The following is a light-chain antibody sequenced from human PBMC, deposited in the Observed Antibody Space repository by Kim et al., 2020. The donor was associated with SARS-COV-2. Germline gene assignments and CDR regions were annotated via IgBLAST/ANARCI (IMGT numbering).Light chain of an antibody. CDR1: SSDVGSYNL. V-gene: IGLV2-23*02. CDR2: EVS. CDR3: CSYAGSSTSVV. J-gene: IGLJ2*01. Sequence: QSNNISCTGTSSDVGSYNLVSWYHQHPGKAPKLMIYEVSKRPSGVSNRFSGSKSGNTASLTISGLQAEDEADYYCCSYAGSSTSVVFGGGTQLTVL.